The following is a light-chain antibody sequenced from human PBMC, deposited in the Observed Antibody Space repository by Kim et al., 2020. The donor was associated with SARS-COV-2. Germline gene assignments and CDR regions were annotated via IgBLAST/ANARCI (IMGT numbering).Light chain of an antibody. CDR1: KLGEKY. CDR3: QTWDSTTVI. J-gene: IGLJ2*01. V-gene: IGLV3-1*01. CDR2: QDN. Sequence: SSELTQSPSVSVSPGQTARITCSGDKLGEKYTSWYQHKSGQSPVVVIYQDNKRPSGMTERFSGSSSGNTATLTISGTQPMDEADYYCQTWDSTTVIFGGGTQLTVL.